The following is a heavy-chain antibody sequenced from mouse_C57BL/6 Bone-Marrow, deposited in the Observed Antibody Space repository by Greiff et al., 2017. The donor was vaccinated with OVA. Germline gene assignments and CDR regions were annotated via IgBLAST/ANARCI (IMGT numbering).Heavy chain of an antibody. V-gene: IGHV1-81*01. CDR2: IYPRSGNT. Sequence: QVQLQQSGAELARPGASVKLSCKASGYTFTSYGISWVKQRTGQGLEWIGEIYPRSGNTYYNEKFKGKATLTADKSSSTAYMELRSLTSEDSAVYFWARREAYGNYVKGAMDYWGQGTSVTVSS. CDR1: GYTFTSYG. CDR3: ARREAYGNYVKGAMDY. J-gene: IGHJ4*01. D-gene: IGHD2-1*01.